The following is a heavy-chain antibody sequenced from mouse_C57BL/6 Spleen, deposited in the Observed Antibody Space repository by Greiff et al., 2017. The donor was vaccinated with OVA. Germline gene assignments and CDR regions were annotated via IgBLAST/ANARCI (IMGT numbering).Heavy chain of an antibody. CDR3: ARSFTTVVAEGAMDY. V-gene: IGHV1-82*01. J-gene: IGHJ4*01. D-gene: IGHD1-1*01. CDR2: IYPGDGDT. CDR1: GYAFSSSW. Sequence: QVQLKQSGPELVKPGASVKISCKASGYAFSSSWMNWVKQRPGKGLEWIGRIYPGDGDTNYNGKFKGKGTLTADKSSSTAYMQLSSLTSEDSAVYFCARSFTTVVAEGAMDYWGQGTSVTVSS.